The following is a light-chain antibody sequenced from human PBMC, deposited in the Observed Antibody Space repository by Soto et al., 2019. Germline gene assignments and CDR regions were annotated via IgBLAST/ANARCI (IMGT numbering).Light chain of an antibody. Sequence: QSLITQAAAVSESPGQSITIYCTGPMSDVGGYNYVSWYQQHPGKAPKLMIYEVSNRPSGVSNRFSGSKSGNTASLTISGLQAEDEADYYCRSYTSSSTEFFGTGTKVTVL. CDR3: RSYTSSSTEF. CDR1: MSDVGGYNY. J-gene: IGLJ1*01. V-gene: IGLV2-14*01. CDR2: EVS.